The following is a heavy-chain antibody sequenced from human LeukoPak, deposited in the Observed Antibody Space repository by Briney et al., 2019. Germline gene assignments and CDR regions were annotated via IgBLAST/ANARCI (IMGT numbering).Heavy chain of an antibody. Sequence: GGSLRLSCAASGFTLSIYWVIGVRQATGKGLEGVANIKQDGSEKYSVASVKGRFTICRANAKNSLYLQMNSLRAEDTAVYYCARDGFYDCWSGYHSDAFDIWGQGTMVTVSS. J-gene: IGHJ3*02. D-gene: IGHD3-3*01. CDR1: GFTLSIYW. CDR2: IKQDGSEK. CDR3: ARDGFYDCWSGYHSDAFDI. V-gene: IGHV3-7*01.